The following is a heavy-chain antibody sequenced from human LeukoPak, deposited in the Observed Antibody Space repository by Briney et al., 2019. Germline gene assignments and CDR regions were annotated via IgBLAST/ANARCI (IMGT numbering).Heavy chain of an antibody. V-gene: IGHV1-18*01. CDR3: AILSSSSYLDY. CDR1: GYTFTSHG. CDR2: VSAYNGNT. D-gene: IGHD6-13*01. J-gene: IGHJ4*02. Sequence: ASVKVSCKASGYTFTSHGIIWVRQAPGQGLEWMGWVSAYNGNTKYAQKVQGRVTMTTDTSTSTAYMELSSLRSEDTAVYYCAILSSSSYLDYWGQGTLVTVSS.